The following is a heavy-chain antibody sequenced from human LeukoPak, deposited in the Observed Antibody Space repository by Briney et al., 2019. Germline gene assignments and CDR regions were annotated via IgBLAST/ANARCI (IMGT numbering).Heavy chain of an antibody. CDR2: ITASSTAI. Sequence: GGSLRLSCAASGFTFNTYTMNWVRQAPGRGLEWVSSITASSTAIYSADSVKGRFTISRDNAKNFLYLQMNSLRAEDTAVYYCARTYYDILTGYNPYFDYWGQGILVTVSS. D-gene: IGHD3-9*01. V-gene: IGHV3-21*01. CDR3: ARTYYDILTGYNPYFDY. J-gene: IGHJ4*02. CDR1: GFTFNTYT.